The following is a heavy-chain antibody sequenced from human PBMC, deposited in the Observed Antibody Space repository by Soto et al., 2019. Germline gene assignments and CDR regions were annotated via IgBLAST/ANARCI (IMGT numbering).Heavy chain of an antibody. D-gene: IGHD3-10*01. J-gene: IGHJ5*01. CDR1: GYTFNNYD. CDR2: MNPNSGNT. Sequence: ASVKVSCKASGYTFNNYDIHWVRQAPGHGLEWMGWMNPNSGNTGYAQNFRGRVTMTQNTAIGTAYMELSSLRSDDTATYYCTIAYGAETFDFWGQGTRVTVS. CDR3: TIAYGAETFDF. V-gene: IGHV1-8*02.